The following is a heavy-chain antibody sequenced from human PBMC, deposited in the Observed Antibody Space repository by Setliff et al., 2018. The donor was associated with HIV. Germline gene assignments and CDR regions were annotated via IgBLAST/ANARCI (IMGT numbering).Heavy chain of an antibody. CDR3: ARGGSSGWERGLGYYYYYYMDV. Sequence: SETLSLTCTVSGGSISSYYWSWIRQPPGKGLEWNGYIYYSGSTNYNPSLKSRVTISVDTSKNQFSLKLSYVTAADTAVYYCARGGSSGWERGLGYYYYYYMDVWGKGTTVTVSS. V-gene: IGHV4-59*01. D-gene: IGHD6-19*01. J-gene: IGHJ6*03. CDR1: GGSISSYY. CDR2: IYYSGST.